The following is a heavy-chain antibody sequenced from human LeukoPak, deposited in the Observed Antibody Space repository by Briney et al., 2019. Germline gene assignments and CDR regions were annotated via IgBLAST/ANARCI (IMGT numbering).Heavy chain of an antibody. J-gene: IGHJ4*02. D-gene: IGHD1-26*01. CDR2: INPNSGGT. CDR3: ARDGRGIVGAESPY. CDR1: GYTFTGYY. Sequence: ASVKVSCKASGYTFTGYYMHWVRQAPGQGLEWMGRINPNSGGTNYAQKLQGRVTMTTDTSTSTAYMELRSLRSDDTAVYYCARDGRGIVGAESPYWGQGTLVTVSS. V-gene: IGHV1-2*06.